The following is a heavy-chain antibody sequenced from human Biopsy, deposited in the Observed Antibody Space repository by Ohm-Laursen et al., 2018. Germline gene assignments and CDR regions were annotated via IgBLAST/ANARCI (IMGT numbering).Heavy chain of an antibody. D-gene: IGHD3-10*01. J-gene: IGHJ4*02. CDR2: LFTSGTT. CDR3: VRGGSGSFPFDY. CDR1: GGSINSYY. V-gene: IGHV4-4*07. Sequence: SDTLSLTCTVSGGSINSYYWSWMRQPAGKGLEWIGRLFTSGTTNYSPSLNSRVTMSVDTSKNQFSLRLTSVTAADTAVYYCVRGGSGSFPFDYWGPGTLVTVSS.